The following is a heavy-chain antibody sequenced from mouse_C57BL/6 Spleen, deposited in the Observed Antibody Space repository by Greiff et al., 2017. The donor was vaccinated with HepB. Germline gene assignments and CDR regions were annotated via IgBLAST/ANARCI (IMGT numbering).Heavy chain of an antibody. V-gene: IGHV1-61*01. J-gene: IGHJ1*03. Sequence: VQLQQPGAELVRPGSSVKLSCKASGYTFTSYWMDWVKQRPGQGLEWIGNIYPSDSETHYNQKFKDKATLTIDKSSSTAYMQLSSLTSEDSAVYYCARGIYDGYYGWYFDVWGTGTTVTVSS. CDR3: ARGIYDGYYGWYFDV. CDR2: IYPSDSET. CDR1: GYTFTSYW. D-gene: IGHD2-3*01.